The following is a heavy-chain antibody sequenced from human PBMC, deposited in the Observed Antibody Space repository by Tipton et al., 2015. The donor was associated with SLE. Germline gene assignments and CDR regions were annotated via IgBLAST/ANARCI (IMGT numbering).Heavy chain of an antibody. J-gene: IGHJ4*02. V-gene: IGHV4-61*09. CDR1: GGSISSGDYY. Sequence: TLPLTCTVSGGSISSGDYYWSWIRQPAGKGLEWIGYIYTSGSTNYNPSLKSRVTISIDTSKNQFSLKLSSVTAADTAVYYCARATIAAAVYWGQGTLVTVSS. CDR3: ARATIAAAVY. CDR2: IYTSGST. D-gene: IGHD6-13*01.